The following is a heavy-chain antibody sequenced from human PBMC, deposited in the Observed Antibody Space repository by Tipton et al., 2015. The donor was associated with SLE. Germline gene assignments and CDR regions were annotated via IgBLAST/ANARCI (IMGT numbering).Heavy chain of an antibody. Sequence: TLSLTCAVYGGSFSGYYWSWIRQPPGKGLEWIGEINHSGSTNYNPSLKSRVTISVDTSRNQFSLKLSSVTAADTAMYYCARQRNWNRRGALDVWGQGTMVTVSS. CDR1: GGSFSGYY. J-gene: IGHJ3*01. CDR2: INHSGST. CDR3: ARQRNWNRRGALDV. V-gene: IGHV4-34*01. D-gene: IGHD1-1*01.